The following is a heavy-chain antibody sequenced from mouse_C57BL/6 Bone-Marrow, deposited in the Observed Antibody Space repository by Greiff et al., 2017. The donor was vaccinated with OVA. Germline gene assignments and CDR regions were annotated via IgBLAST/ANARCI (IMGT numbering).Heavy chain of an antibody. CDR2: IRSKSNNYAT. Sequence: EVQVVESGGGLVQPKGSLKLSCAASGFSFNTYAMNWVRQAPGKGLEWVARIRSKSNNYATYYADSVKDRFTISRDDSESMLYLQMNNLKTEDTAMYYCVWGTAYFDYWGQGTTLTVSS. J-gene: IGHJ2*01. CDR3: VWGTAYFDY. V-gene: IGHV10-1*01. D-gene: IGHD3-3*01. CDR1: GFSFNTYA.